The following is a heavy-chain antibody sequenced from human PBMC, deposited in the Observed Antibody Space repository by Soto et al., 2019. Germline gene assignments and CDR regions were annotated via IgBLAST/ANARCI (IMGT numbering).Heavy chain of an antibody. CDR2: INHSGST. CDR3: ARDSIFGRRYMDV. Sequence: PSETLSLTCAVYGGSFSGYYWSWIRQPPGKGLEWIGEINHSGSTNYNPSLKSRVTISVDTSKNQFSLKLSSVTAADTAVYYCARDSIFGRRYMDVWGKGTTVTVSS. J-gene: IGHJ6*03. CDR1: GGSFSGYY. V-gene: IGHV4-34*01. D-gene: IGHD3-3*02.